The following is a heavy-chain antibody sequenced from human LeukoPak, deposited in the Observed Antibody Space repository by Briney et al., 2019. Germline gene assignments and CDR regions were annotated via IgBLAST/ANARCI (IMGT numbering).Heavy chain of an antibody. V-gene: IGHV3-23*01. CDR3: ARLKLLWSNYFDY. Sequence: GGSLRLSCAASGFTFSNYAMNWVRQAPGKGLEWVSTISGSGGSTYYADSVKGRFTISRDNSKNTLYLQMNSLRAEDTAVYYCARLKLLWSNYFDYWGQGTLVTVSS. D-gene: IGHD2-2*01. J-gene: IGHJ4*02. CDR2: ISGSGGST. CDR1: GFTFSNYA.